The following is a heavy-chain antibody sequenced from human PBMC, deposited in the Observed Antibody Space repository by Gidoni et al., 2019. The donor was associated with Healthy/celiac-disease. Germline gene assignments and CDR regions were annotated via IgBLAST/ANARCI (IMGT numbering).Heavy chain of an antibody. CDR1: GYTFTSYG. D-gene: IGHD2-2*01. CDR3: ASKSQVVPGPGAFDI. Sequence: QVQLVQSGAEVKKPGASAKGSCKASGYTFTSYGISWVRQAPGQGLEWMGWISAYNGNTNYAQKLQGRVTMTTDTSTSTAYMELRSLRSDDTAVYYCASKSQVVPGPGAFDIWGQGTMVTVSS. V-gene: IGHV1-18*01. J-gene: IGHJ3*02. CDR2: ISAYNGNT.